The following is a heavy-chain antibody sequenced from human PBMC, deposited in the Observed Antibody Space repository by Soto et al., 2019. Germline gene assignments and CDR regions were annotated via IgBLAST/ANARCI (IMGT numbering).Heavy chain of an antibody. Sequence: EVQLLESGGGLVQPGGSLRLSCAASGFAFHTHALSWVRQAPGKGLEWVSGISASGVTTYYADSVKGRFTISRDNSKNTVTLQMNSLRAEGTAFYYCAKDRTPPLSLSPSSQAIKNLLVGQCFDSWGQGTLVTVSS. V-gene: IGHV3-23*01. J-gene: IGHJ4*02. CDR3: AKDRTPPLSLSPSSQAIKNLLVGQCFDS. CDR2: ISASGVTT. CDR1: GFAFHTHA. D-gene: IGHD2-8*02.